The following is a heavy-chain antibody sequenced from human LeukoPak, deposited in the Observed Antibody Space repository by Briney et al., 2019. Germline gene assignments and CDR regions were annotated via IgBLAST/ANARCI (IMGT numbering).Heavy chain of an antibody. CDR1: GFTFSSYA. Sequence: PGGSLRLSCAASGFTFSSYAMHWVRQAPGKGLEYVSAISSNGGSTYYANSVKGRFTIPRDNSKSTLYLQMGSLRAEDTALYYGVIDQSAPGWGCNVNSFDCWGQGTMVTVSS. D-gene: IGHD1-20*01. CDR3: VIDQSAPGWGCNVNSFDC. V-gene: IGHV3-64*01. CDR2: ISSNGGST. J-gene: IGHJ3*01.